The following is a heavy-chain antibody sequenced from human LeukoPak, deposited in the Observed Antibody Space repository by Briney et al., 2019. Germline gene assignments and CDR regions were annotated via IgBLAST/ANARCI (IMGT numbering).Heavy chain of an antibody. J-gene: IGHJ3*02. CDR1: GYTFTDYY. D-gene: IGHD3-10*01. CDR3: ATLWFGEYGDGFDI. CDR2: INPNTGGT. Sequence: ASVKVSCKASGYTFTDYYMHWVRQAPGQGLEWMGWINPNTGGTNYAQQFQGRVTMIRDTSISTAYMELRRLRSDDTAVYYCATLWFGEYGDGFDIWGQGTMVTVSS. V-gene: IGHV1-2*02.